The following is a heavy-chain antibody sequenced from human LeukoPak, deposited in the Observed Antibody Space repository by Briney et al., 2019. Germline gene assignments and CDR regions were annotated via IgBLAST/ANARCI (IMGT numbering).Heavy chain of an antibody. V-gene: IGHV4-59*12. Sequence: SETLSLTCTVSGGSISSYYWSWIRQPPGKGLEWIGYIYHSGSTYYNPSLKSRVTISVDRSKNQFSLKLSSVTAADTAVYYCARGPTVTTPYYYGMDVWGQGTTVTVSS. D-gene: IGHD4-17*01. CDR1: GGSISSYY. J-gene: IGHJ6*02. CDR3: ARGPTVTTPYYYGMDV. CDR2: IYHSGST.